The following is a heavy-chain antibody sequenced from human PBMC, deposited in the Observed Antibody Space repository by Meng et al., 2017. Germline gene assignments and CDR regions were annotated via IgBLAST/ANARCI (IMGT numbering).Heavy chain of an antibody. J-gene: IGHJ4*02. Sequence: QVPRHEPGPGRGRPWGTLSRTCTVSGGAVGSGNYYWRWIRQPPGKGLEWIGYIVYSGSTTYNPSLKTRVTISVDTSKNQFSLKLTSVTAADTAVYFCARDVGGDYETLFDYWGQGTLVTVSS. CDR3: ARDVGGDYETLFDY. CDR1: GGAVGSGNYY. CDR2: IVYSGST. V-gene: IGHV4-61*01. D-gene: IGHD4-17*01.